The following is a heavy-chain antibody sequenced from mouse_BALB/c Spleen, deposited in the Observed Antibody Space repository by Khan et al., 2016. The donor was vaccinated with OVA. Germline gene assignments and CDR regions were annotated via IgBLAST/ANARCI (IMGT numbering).Heavy chain of an antibody. V-gene: IGHV1-4*01. J-gene: IGHJ4*01. Sequence: VQLQQSGAELARPGASVKMSCKASGYTFTSHTMHWIKQRPGQGLEWIGYINPRSGYNQKLNDKATLTADISSSTAYMQLSSLTSEDSAGYYCARRTTEYALDYWGQGTSVTVSS. CDR1: GYTFTSHT. CDR3: ARRTTEYALDY. CDR2: INPRSG. D-gene: IGHD2-14*01.